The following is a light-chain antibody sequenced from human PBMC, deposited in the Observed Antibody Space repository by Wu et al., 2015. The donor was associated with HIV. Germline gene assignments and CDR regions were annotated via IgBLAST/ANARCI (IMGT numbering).Light chain of an antibody. V-gene: IGKV1-39*02. CDR2: DTS. Sequence: DTQVTQSPSFLSASVGDIVTISCRTRQSIGIFLNWYQQRPGEAPNLLIYDTSNLRGGIPSRFSGSASGTNFTLTISSLRPEDFATYYCQVAVSFGQGTKLDI. CDR3: QVAVS. J-gene: IGKJ2*03. CDR1: QSIGIF.